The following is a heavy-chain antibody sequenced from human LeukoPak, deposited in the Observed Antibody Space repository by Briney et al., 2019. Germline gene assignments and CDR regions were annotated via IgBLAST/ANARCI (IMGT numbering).Heavy chain of an antibody. Sequence: GGSLRLSCTASGFTFGDYAMSWFRQAPGKGLEWVGFIRSKAYGGTTEYAASVKGRFTISRDDSKNTAYLQMNSLKIEDTAVYYCSRHEALPGDYWGQGTLVTVSS. J-gene: IGHJ4*02. D-gene: IGHD2-21*02. CDR2: IRSKAYGGTT. CDR1: GFTFGDYA. V-gene: IGHV3-49*03. CDR3: SRHEALPGDY.